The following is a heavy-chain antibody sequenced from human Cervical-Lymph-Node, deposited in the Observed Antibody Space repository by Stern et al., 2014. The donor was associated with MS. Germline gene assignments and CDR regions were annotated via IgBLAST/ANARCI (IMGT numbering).Heavy chain of an antibody. Sequence: EMQLVESGGGLVKPGGSLRLSCAASGFTFNNSSMNWVRQAPGKGLEWVSSISSSSDYIYYADSVRGRFTISRDNAKNSLCLQMNSLRAENTAVYYCARGLYGDYGYFDNWGQGTLVTVSS. J-gene: IGHJ4*02. D-gene: IGHD4-17*01. CDR3: ARGLYGDYGYFDN. CDR1: GFTFNNSS. V-gene: IGHV3-21*01. CDR2: ISSSSDYI.